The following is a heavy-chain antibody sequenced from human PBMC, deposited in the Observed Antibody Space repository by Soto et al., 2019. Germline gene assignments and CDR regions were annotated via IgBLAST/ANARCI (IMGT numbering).Heavy chain of an antibody. V-gene: IGHV4-30-2*01. J-gene: IGHJ5*02. CDR1: GGSISSGGYS. CDR3: TRDPREGNRYDP. Sequence: QLQLQASGSGLVRPSQPLSLTCAVTGGSISSGGYSWNWIRQPPGTSLEWIGYIYHSGSTLYYPAPRCRVTITVDKSKTHSSLKLTSATAADTAAYYCTRDPREGNRYDPWGQGTLVTVSS. CDR2: IYHSGST.